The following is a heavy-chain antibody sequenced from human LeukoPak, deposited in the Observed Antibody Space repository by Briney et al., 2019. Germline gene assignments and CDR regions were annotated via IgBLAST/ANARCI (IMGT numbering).Heavy chain of an antibody. Sequence: HPGGSLRLSCVASGFPFSSYWMTWVRQAPGKGLEWVANIKQDGSKKSYVDSVKGRFTISRDNSKNTLYLQMNSLRAEDTAVYYCAKDLGYSSSCFDYWGQGTLVTVSS. D-gene: IGHD6-13*01. V-gene: IGHV3-7*03. CDR3: AKDLGYSSSCFDY. CDR1: GFPFSSYW. CDR2: IKQDGSKK. J-gene: IGHJ4*02.